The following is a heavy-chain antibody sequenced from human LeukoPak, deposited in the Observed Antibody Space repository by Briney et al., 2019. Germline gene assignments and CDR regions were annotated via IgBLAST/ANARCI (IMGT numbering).Heavy chain of an antibody. J-gene: IGHJ3*02. CDR2: ISGSGGST. Sequence: GGSLRLSCAASGFTFNSYAMSWVRQAPGKGLEWVSAISGSGGSTYYADSVKGRFTISRDNSKNTLYLQMNSLRAEDTAVYYCAKDLYNYYDSSGYYRGCFDIWGQGTMVTVSS. V-gene: IGHV3-23*01. CDR1: GFTFNSYA. D-gene: IGHD3-22*01. CDR3: AKDLYNYYDSSGYYRGCFDI.